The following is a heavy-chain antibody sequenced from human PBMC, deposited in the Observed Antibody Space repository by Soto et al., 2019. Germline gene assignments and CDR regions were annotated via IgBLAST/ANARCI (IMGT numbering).Heavy chain of an antibody. D-gene: IGHD3-3*01. CDR1: GGSISSSTYY. J-gene: IGHJ4*02. V-gene: IGHV4-39*01. CDR3: AIGLRIPRDFRRGYYGPFDY. Sequence: QLQLQESGPGLVKPSETLSLTCTVSGGSISSSTYYWGWIRQPPGKRLEWIGRIYYSRTTYYNPALRSRVSIAENTSKNQFSLRLTSATAADTAVYYCAIGLRIPRDFRRGYYGPFDYWGQGSLVTVSS. CDR2: IYYSRTT.